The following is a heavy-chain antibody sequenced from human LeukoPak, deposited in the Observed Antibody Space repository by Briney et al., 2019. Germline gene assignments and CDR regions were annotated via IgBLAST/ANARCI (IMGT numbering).Heavy chain of an antibody. Sequence: GGSLRLSCAASGFTFSSYAMHWVRQAPGKGLEWVAVISYDGSNKYYADSVKGRFTIPRDNSKNTLYLQMNSLRAEDTAVYYCARDLWSSGWYTLGNYWGQGTLVTVSS. V-gene: IGHV3-30-3*01. CDR2: ISYDGSNK. J-gene: IGHJ4*02. CDR3: ARDLWSSGWYTLGNY. CDR1: GFTFSSYA. D-gene: IGHD6-19*01.